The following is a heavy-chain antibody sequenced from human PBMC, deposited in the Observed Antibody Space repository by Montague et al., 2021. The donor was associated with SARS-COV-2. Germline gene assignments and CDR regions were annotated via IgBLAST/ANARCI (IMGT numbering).Heavy chain of an antibody. J-gene: IGHJ4*02. Sequence: SETLSLICAVYGGSFSDYFWTWIRQPPGKGLEWIGEINHRGTSNYNPPLKSRVSVSVDTSKNQFSLYLGSVTAADTAVYYCARGRQHFNTIVVVMTGGEYYFDYWGQGTLVTVSS. D-gene: IGHD3-22*01. CDR3: ARGRQHFNTIVVVMTGGEYYFDY. CDR1: GGSFSDYF. CDR2: INHRGTS. V-gene: IGHV4-34*01.